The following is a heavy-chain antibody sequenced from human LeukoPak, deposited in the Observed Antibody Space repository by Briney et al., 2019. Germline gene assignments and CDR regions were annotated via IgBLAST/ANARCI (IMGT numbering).Heavy chain of an antibody. V-gene: IGHV1-2*02. D-gene: IGHD3-3*01. J-gene: IGHJ5*02. CDR2: INPNSGGT. Sequence: GASVKVSCKASGYTFTGYYMHWVRQAPGQGLGWMGWINPNSGGTNYAQKFQGRVTMTRDTSISTAYMELSRLRSDDTAVYYCARTFGVALGWFDPWGQGTLVTVSS. CDR3: ARTFGVALGWFDP. CDR1: GYTFTGYY.